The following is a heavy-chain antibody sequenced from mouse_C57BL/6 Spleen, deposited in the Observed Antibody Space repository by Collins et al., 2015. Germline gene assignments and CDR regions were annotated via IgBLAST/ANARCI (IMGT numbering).Heavy chain of an antibody. CDR1: GYTFTSYW. D-gene: IGHD2-3*01. Sequence: QVQLQQPGAELVKPGASMKLSCKASGYTFTSYWMHWVKQRPGRGLEWIGRIDPNSGGTKYNKKFKSKATLTVDKPSSTAYMQLSSLTSEDSAVYYCARAGYYFAWFAYWGQGTLVTVSA. CDR2: IDPNSGGT. CDR3: ARAGYYFAWFAY. J-gene: IGHJ3*01. V-gene: IGHV1-72*01.